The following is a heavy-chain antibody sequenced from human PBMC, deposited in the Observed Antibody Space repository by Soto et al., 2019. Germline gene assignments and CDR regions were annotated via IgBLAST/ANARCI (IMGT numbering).Heavy chain of an antibody. CDR2: INHSGST. CDR3: ARGQTKYGSGSYYRIRFDP. CDR1: GGSFSGYY. J-gene: IGHJ5*02. V-gene: IGHV4-34*01. Sequence: SETLSLTCAVYGGSFSGYYWSWIRQPPGKGLEWIGEINHSGSTNYNPSLKSRVTISVDTSKNQFSLKLSSVTAADTAVYYCARGQTKYGSGSYYRIRFDPWGQGTLVTVSS. D-gene: IGHD3-10*01.